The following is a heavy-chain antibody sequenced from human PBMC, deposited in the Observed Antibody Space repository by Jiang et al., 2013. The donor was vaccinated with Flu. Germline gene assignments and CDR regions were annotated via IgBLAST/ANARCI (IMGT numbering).Heavy chain of an antibody. CDR2: ISGSGGGT. D-gene: IGHD2-15*01. J-gene: IGHJ3*02. V-gene: IGHV3-23*01. CDR1: GFTFEDFA. CDR3: GKYPGVVVAADDGFEM. Sequence: EVQLLESGGTLVRPGGSLRLSCVASGFTFEDFAMTWVRRAPGKGLEWVAGISGSGGGTNYGVSVRGRFTVSRDNSKNTIYLEMDDLRVQDTAVYFCGKYPGVVVAADDGFEMWGPRHNGHRLF.